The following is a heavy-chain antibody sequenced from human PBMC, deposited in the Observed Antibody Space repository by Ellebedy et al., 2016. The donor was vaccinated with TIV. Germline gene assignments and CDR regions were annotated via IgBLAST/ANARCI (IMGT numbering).Heavy chain of an antibody. V-gene: IGHV3-9*01. CDR1: GFTFDDYA. D-gene: IGHD3-16*01. CDR2: ISWNSGSI. J-gene: IGHJ6*02. CDR3: AKDKMMGYYYYGMDV. Sequence: GGSLRLSCTASGFTFDDYAMHWVRQAPGKGLEWVSGISWNSGSIGYADSVKGRFTISRDNAKHSLYLEMNSLRAEDTALYYCAKDKMMGYYYYGMDVWGQGTTVTVSS.